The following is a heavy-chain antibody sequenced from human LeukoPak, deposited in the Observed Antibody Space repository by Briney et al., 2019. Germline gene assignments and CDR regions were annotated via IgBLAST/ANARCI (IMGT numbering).Heavy chain of an antibody. Sequence: ASVKVSCKASGYTFTSYGISWVRQAPGQGLEWMGWISAYNGNTNYAQKLQGRVTMTTDTSTSPTYMELRSLRSDDTAVYYCARARGIMITFGGVGDAFDIWGQGTMVTVSS. D-gene: IGHD3-16*01. J-gene: IGHJ3*02. CDR2: ISAYNGNT. CDR3: ARARGIMITFGGVGDAFDI. CDR1: GYTFTSYG. V-gene: IGHV1-18*01.